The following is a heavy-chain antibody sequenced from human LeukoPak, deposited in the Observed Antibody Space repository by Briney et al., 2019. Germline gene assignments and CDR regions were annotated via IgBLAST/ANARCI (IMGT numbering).Heavy chain of an antibody. CDR3: ARWYSSTKSSYYMDV. D-gene: IGHD6-13*01. J-gene: IGHJ6*03. V-gene: IGHV4-59*01. CDR2: IYYSGSST. Sequence: PSETLSLNCSVSGGSINSDYWSWVRQPPGKGLEWIGYIYYSGSSTNYNPSLKSRVTISVDRSKNQFSLKLSSVTAADTAVYYCARWYSSTKSSYYMDVWGKGTTVTVSS. CDR1: GGSINSDY.